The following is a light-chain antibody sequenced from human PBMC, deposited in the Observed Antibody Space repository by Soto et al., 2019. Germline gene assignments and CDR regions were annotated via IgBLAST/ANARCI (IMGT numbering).Light chain of an antibody. J-gene: IGKJ1*01. CDR3: QHYGSSSWT. CDR2: GAS. CDR1: QSVSSRN. Sequence: EIVLTQSPGTLSLSPGERATLSCRASQSVSSRNLAWYQQKPGQAPRLLIYGASSRATGIPDRFSGSGSGTDFTHTINRLEPEDFAVYYCQHYGSSSWTFGQGTKV. V-gene: IGKV3-20*01.